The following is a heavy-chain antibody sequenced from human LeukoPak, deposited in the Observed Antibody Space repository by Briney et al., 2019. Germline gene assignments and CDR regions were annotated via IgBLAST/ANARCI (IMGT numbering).Heavy chain of an antibody. D-gene: IGHD1-26*01. CDR1: GFTFSTYA. J-gene: IGHJ5*02. CDR2: VSESGGST. CDR3: AKKYSTGLDP. V-gene: IGHV3-23*01. Sequence: GGSLRLSCVASGFTFSTYAMGWVRQVPGKGLEWVSSVSESGGSTYYTDSVKGRFTISRDNSKNTLYLQMNSLRAEDTAIYYCAKKYSTGLDPWGQGTLVTVSS.